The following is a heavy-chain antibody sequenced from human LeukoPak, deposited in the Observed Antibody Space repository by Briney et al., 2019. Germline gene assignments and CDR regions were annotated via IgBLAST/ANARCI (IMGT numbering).Heavy chain of an antibody. CDR1: GGSISSGSYY. CDR3: ARDRRPTYDFWSGYDNWFDP. D-gene: IGHD3-3*01. V-gene: IGHV4-61*02. J-gene: IGHJ5*02. CDR2: IYTSGST. Sequence: SQTLSLTCTVSGGSISSGSYYWSWIRQPAGEGLEWIGRIYTSGSTNYNPSLKSRVTISVDTSKNQFSLKLSSVTAADTAVYYCARDRRPTYDFWSGYDNWFDPWGQGTLVTVSS.